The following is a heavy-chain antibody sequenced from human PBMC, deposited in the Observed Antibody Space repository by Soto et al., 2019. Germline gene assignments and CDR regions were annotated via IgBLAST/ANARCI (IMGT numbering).Heavy chain of an antibody. CDR3: TRWIPTGPSFDC. D-gene: IGHD1-1*01. J-gene: IGHJ4*02. V-gene: IGHV3-73*01. Sequence: LRLSCAASGFTFSGSAMHWVRQASGKGLEWVGRIRSNAYSYATAYAASVKGRFTISRDDSKNTAYLHMNSLKTEDTAVYYCTRWIPTGPSFDCWGQGTLVTVSS. CDR1: GFTFSGSA. CDR2: IRSNAYSYAT.